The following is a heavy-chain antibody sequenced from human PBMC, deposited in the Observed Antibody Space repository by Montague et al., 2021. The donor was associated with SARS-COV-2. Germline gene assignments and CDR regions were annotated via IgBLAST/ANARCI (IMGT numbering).Heavy chain of an antibody. CDR3: AGTSTYSSGWGINYYYYGMDV. V-gene: IGHV4-59*01. CDR2: IYYSGST. D-gene: IGHD6-19*01. J-gene: IGHJ6*02. Sequence: SETLSLTCTVSGGSISSYYWSWIRQPPGKGLEWIGHIYYSGSTXXXPSXXXRVTISVDTSKDQFSLKLSSVTAEDTAVYYCAGTSTYSSGWGINYYYYGMDVWGQGTTVTVSS. CDR1: GGSISSYY.